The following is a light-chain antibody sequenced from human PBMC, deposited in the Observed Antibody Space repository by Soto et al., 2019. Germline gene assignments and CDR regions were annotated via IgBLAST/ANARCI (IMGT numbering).Light chain of an antibody. V-gene: IGKV1-9*01. Sequence: DIQLTQSPSFLSASAGDRVTITCRASQGISSSLAWYQQKPGKAPNLLIYAAYTLQSGVPSRFSGSGSGTEFTLTISSLQPEDFATYYCQQINSYPLTFGGGTKVDIK. J-gene: IGKJ4*01. CDR3: QQINSYPLT. CDR2: AAY. CDR1: QGISSS.